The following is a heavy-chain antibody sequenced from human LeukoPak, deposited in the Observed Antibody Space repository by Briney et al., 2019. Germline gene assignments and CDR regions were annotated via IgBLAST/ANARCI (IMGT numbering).Heavy chain of an antibody. D-gene: IGHD5-12*01. J-gene: IGHJ6*02. CDR3: AILIVATIPYGMDV. Sequence: GASVKVSCKASGYTFTGYYMHWVRQAPGQGLEWMGRIIPILGIANYAQKFQGRVTITADKSTSTAYMELSSLRSEDTAVYYCAILIVATIPYGMDVWGQGTTVTVSS. V-gene: IGHV1-69*02. CDR1: GYTFTGYY. CDR2: IIPILGIA.